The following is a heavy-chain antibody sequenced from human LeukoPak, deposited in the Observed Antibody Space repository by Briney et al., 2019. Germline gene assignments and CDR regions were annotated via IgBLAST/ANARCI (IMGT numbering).Heavy chain of an antibody. V-gene: IGHV3-21*01. Sequence: PGGSLRLSCAASGFTLSSNSMNWVRQAPGKGLEWVSSISSSSSYIYYADSVKGRLTISRDNAKNSLYLQMNSLRAEDTAVYYCARGNYGDYYFDYWGQGTLVTVSS. CDR1: GFTLSSNS. CDR2: ISSSSSYI. CDR3: ARGNYGDYYFDY. D-gene: IGHD4-17*01. J-gene: IGHJ4*02.